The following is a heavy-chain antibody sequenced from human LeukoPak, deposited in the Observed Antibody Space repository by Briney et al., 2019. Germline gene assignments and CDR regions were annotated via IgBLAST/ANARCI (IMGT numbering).Heavy chain of an antibody. J-gene: IGHJ4*02. CDR3: ATVFKGSSLEDY. CDR2: IKNDESTA. V-gene: IGHV3-74*03. Sequence: GGSLRLSCVASGFTITNNWMYWVRQAPGRGLVWVSRIKNDESTAVYADSVKGRFTISRDNAKNSLYLQMNSLRVEDTAVYYCATVFKGSSLEDYWGQGTRVTVSS. D-gene: IGHD1-26*01. CDR1: GFTITNNW.